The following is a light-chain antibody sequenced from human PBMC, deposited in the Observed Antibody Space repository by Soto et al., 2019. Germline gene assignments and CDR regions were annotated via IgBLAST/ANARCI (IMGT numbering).Light chain of an antibody. V-gene: IGLV2-8*01. CDR1: SSDIGGYNY. CDR2: EVS. CDR3: TSYAGSNNLV. J-gene: IGLJ3*02. Sequence: QSVLTQPPSASGSPGQSVTISCTGTSSDIGGYNYVSWYQQHPGKAPKLIIYEVSKRPSGVPDRFSGSKSGNTASLTVSVLQAEDEADYYCTSYAGSNNLVFAGGTKVT.